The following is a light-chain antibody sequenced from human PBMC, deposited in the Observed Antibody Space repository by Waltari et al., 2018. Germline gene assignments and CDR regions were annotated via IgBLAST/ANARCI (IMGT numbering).Light chain of an antibody. CDR1: TSNLGSSY. CDR2: RSN. CDR3: SAWDDSLSGPV. V-gene: IGLV1-47*01. J-gene: IGLJ2*01. Sequence: QSVLTQPPSASGTPGQRVTISCSGSTSNLGSSYVSWYRQLPGTAPQLLIYRSNQRPSGVPDRFSGSKSGTSASLAISGLRSEDEADYYCSAWDDSLSGPVFGGGTKLTVL.